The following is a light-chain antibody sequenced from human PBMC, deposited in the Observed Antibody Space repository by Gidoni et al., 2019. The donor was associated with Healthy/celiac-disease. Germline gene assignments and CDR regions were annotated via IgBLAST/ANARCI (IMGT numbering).Light chain of an antibody. J-gene: IGKJ1*01. CDR2: AAS. CDR1: QSISSY. V-gene: IGKV1-39*01. Sequence: DIQMTQSPSSLSASVGDRVTITCRASQSISSYLNWYQQKPGKAPKLLIYAASSLQSGVPSRFSGSVSVTYFTLTISSLQPEYFATYYCQQSYSTPWTFGQGTKVEIK. CDR3: QQSYSTPWT.